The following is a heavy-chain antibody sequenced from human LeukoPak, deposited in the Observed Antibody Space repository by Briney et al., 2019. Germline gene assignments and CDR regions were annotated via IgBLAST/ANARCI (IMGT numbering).Heavy chain of an antibody. D-gene: IGHD4-11*01. CDR3: AKVRPFTPITTYPHYFDY. V-gene: IGHV3-48*03. J-gene: IGHJ4*02. CDR2: ISSSGSTI. Sequence: GGSLRLSCAASGFTFSSYEMNWLRKATGKGLASVSYISSSGSTIYYADSVKGRFTISRDNAKNSLYLQMNSLRAEDTAIYYCAKVRPFTPITTYPHYFDYWGQGTLVTVSS. CDR1: GFTFSSYE.